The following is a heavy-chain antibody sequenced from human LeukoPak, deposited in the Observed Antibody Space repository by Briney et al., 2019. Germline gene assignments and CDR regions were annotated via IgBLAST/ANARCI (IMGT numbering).Heavy chain of an antibody. V-gene: IGHV3-21*01. J-gene: IGHJ3*02. CDR2: ISSSSSYI. CDR3: ARPHRITGTTRAFDI. D-gene: IGHD1-7*01. Sequence: PGRSLRLSCAASGFTFSSYSMNWVRQAPGKGLEWVSSISSSSSYIYYADSVKGRFTISRDNAKNSLYLQMNSLRAEDTAVYYCARPHRITGTTRAFDIWGQGTMVTVSS. CDR1: GFTFSSYS.